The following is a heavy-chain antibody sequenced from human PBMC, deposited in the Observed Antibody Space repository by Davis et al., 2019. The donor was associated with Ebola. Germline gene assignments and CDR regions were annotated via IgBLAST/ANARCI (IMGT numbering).Heavy chain of an antibody. CDR3: ARSPVSIAAAGDYYYYGMDV. J-gene: IGHJ6*02. V-gene: IGHV2-70*01. D-gene: IGHD6-13*01. Sequence: SGPTLVKPTQTLTLTCTFSGFSLSTSGMCVSWIRQPPGKALEWLALIDWDDDKYYSTSLKTRLTISKDTSKNQVVLTMTNMDPVDTATYYCARSPVSIAAAGDYYYYGMDVWGQGTTVTVSS. CDR1: GFSLSTSGMC. CDR2: IDWDDDK.